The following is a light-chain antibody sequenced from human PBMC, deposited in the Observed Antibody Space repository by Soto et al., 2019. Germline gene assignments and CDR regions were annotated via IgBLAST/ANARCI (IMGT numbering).Light chain of an antibody. CDR1: QSIITY. CDR2: VTS. CDR3: QQNHRASIT. Sequence: IQMTQSPSTLSASVGYRVNITCRASQSIITYLNWYQQKPGKAPKLLIFVTSGLQSGVPSRFSGSGSGTDFTVSISSLQSEDFATYYCQQNHRASITFGQGTRLEIK. J-gene: IGKJ5*01. V-gene: IGKV1-39*01.